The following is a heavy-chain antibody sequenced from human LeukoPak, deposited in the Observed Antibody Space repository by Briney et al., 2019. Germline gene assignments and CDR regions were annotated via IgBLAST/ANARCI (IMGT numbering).Heavy chain of an antibody. J-gene: IGHJ3*02. V-gene: IGHV3-48*01. Sequence: PGGSLRLSCAASGFTFSSYAMNWVRQAPGKGLEWVSYISSSSTIYYADSVKGRFTISRDNAKNSLYLQMNSLRAEDTAVYYCAIIAYSSGWDDAFDIWGQGTMVTVSS. CDR3: AIIAYSSGWDDAFDI. CDR2: ISSSSTI. CDR1: GFTFSSYA. D-gene: IGHD6-19*01.